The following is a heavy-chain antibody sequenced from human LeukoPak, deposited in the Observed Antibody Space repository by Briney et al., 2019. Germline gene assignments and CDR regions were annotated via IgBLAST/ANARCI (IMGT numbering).Heavy chain of an antibody. V-gene: IGHV1-18*01. D-gene: IGHD2-2*02. CDR1: GYTFTRYG. CDR2: ISAYNGHT. CDR3: VRDGHRLYDYYYYYMDV. Sequence: ASVKVSCKASGYTFTRYGISWVRQAPGQRLEWMGWISAYNGHTNYTQKLQGRVTMTTDTSTSTAHMELRSLRSDDTAVYFCVRDGHRLYDYYYYYMDVWGKGTTITVSS. J-gene: IGHJ6*03.